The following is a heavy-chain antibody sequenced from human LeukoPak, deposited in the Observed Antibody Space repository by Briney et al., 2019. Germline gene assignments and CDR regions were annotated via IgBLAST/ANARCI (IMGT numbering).Heavy chain of an antibody. CDR2: INHSGST. CDR1: GGSFSGYY. Sequence: NPSETLSLTCAVYGGSFSGYYWSWIRQPPGKGLEWIGEINHSGSTNYNPSLKSRVTISVDTSKNQFSLKLSSVTAADTAVYYCARVRVYGSGSYNNEPFDPWGQGTLVTVSS. V-gene: IGHV4-34*01. D-gene: IGHD3-10*01. CDR3: ARVRVYGSGSYNNEPFDP. J-gene: IGHJ5*02.